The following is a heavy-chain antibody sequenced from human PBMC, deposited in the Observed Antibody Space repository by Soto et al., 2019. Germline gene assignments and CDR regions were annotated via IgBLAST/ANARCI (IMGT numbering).Heavy chain of an antibody. CDR3: ARLVVPAAMIYYYYYMDV. CDR2: ISAYNGNT. J-gene: IGHJ6*03. D-gene: IGHD2-2*01. CDR1: GYTFTSYG. Sequence: ASVKVSCKASGYTFTSYGISWVRQAPGQGHEWMGLISAYNGNTSYAQKLQARATMTTDTSTSTAYMELRSLRSDDTAVYYCARLVVPAAMIYYYYYMDVWGKGTTVTVSS. V-gene: IGHV1-18*01.